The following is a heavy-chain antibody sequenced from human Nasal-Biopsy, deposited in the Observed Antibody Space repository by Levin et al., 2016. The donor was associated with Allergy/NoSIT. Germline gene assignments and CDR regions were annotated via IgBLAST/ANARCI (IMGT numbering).Heavy chain of an antibody. V-gene: IGHV1-46*01. CDR3: ARIRGGYWFFDL. CDR2: INPGSGST. Sequence: ASVKVSCKTSGYTFTTYYIHWVRQAPGQGLEWMGIINPGSGSTTYAQKFQGRLTVTRDMSTSTVYMDLSSLRSEDTAIYYCARIRGGYWFFDLWGRGTLVTVSS. J-gene: IGHJ2*01. CDR1: GYTFTTYY. D-gene: IGHD2-15*01.